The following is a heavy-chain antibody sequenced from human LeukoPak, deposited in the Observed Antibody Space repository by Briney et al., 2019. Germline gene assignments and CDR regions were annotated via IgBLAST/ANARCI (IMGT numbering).Heavy chain of an antibody. D-gene: IGHD3-22*01. Sequence: SLRLSCTASGFTLGDQAMSWVRQAPGKGLEWVGFIRRKAYGGTTEYAASVRPRFTIPRDDSKSIDYMQMNSLKTEDTAVYYCTRGPTILVVYYGMDVWGQGTTVTVSS. CDR2: IRRKAYGGTT. V-gene: IGHV3-49*04. J-gene: IGHJ6*02. CDR1: GFTLGDQA. CDR3: TRGPTILVVYYGMDV.